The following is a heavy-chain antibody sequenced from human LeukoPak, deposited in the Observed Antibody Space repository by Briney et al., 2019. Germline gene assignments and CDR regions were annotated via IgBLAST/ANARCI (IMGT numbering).Heavy chain of an antibody. V-gene: IGHV4-4*09. D-gene: IGHD5-12*01. CDR3: ARGYSGYTSFDY. Sequence: SETLSLTCTVSGGSISSYDWSWIRQPPGKGLKWIGYIYTSGSTNYNPSLKSRVTISVDTSKNQFSLKLSSVTAADTAVYYCARGYSGYTSFDYWGQGTLVTVSS. CDR2: IYTSGST. CDR1: GGSISSYD. J-gene: IGHJ4*02.